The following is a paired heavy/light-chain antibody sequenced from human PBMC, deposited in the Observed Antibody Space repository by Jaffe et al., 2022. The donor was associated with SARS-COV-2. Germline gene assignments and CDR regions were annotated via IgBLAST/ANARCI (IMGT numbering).Heavy chain of an antibody. CDR1: GFTFSSYG. CDR3: AKDPHNEAYYDSSGYLPGEYYFDY. D-gene: IGHD3-22*01. J-gene: IGHJ4*02. V-gene: IGHV3-30*18. Sequence: QVQLVESGGGVVQPGRSLRLSCAASGFTFSSYGMHWVRQAPGKGLEWVAVISYDGSNKYYADSVKGRFTISRDNSKNTLYLQMNSLRAEDTAVYYCAKDPHNEAYYDSSGYLPGEYYFDYWGQGTLVTVSS. CDR2: ISYDGSNK.
Light chain of an antibody. Sequence: DIVMTQSPDSLAVSLGERATINCKSSQSVLYSSNNKNYLAWYQQKPGQPPKLLIYWASTRESGVPDRFSGSGSGTDFTLTISSLQAEDVAVYYCQQYYSTPTFGQGTKVEIK. CDR1: QSVLYSSNNKNY. J-gene: IGKJ1*01. CDR2: WAS. V-gene: IGKV4-1*01. CDR3: QQYYSTPT.